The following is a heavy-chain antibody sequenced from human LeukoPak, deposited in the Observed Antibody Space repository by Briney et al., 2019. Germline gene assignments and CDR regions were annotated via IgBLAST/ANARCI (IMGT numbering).Heavy chain of an antibody. Sequence: PGGSLRLSCAASGFTFSTYVMSWVRQAPGKGLEWVSTINTSGGSTYYADSVKGRFTISRDNSKNTLYLQMNSLRAEDTAAYYCAKDGDVLGFLEWFNFDYWGQGTLVTVSS. CDR2: INTSGGST. CDR1: GFTFSTYV. CDR3: AKDGDVLGFLEWFNFDY. V-gene: IGHV3-23*01. D-gene: IGHD3-3*02. J-gene: IGHJ4*02.